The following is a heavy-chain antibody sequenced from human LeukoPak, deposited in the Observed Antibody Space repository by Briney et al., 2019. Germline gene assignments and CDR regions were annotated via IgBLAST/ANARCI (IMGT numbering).Heavy chain of an antibody. CDR2: ISSSGSTI. V-gene: IGHV3-48*03. D-gene: IGHD1-26*01. J-gene: IGHJ4*02. CDR3: ARDRELHDY. CDR1: GFTFSSYE. Sequence: GGSLRLSCAASGFTFSSYEMNWVRQAPGKGLKWVSYISSSGSTIYYADSVKGRFTISRDNAKNSLYLQMNSLRAEDTAVYYCARDRELHDYWGQGTLVTVSS.